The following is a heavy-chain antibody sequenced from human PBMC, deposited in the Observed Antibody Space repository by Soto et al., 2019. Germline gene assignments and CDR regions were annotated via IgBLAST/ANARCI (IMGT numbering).Heavy chain of an antibody. J-gene: IGHJ6*02. Sequence: QVQLQESGPGLVKPSETLSLTCTVSGGSISSYFWTWIRQPPGKGLEWIGYIYYGGITKYNPSLKSRVTISVDTDKTQFTLRLNSVTAADTAVYYCARDTDYGGRYSLDVWGQGTTVSVSS. D-gene: IGHD4-17*01. CDR3: ARDTDYGGRYSLDV. CDR1: GGSISSYF. V-gene: IGHV4-59*01. CDR2: IYYGGIT.